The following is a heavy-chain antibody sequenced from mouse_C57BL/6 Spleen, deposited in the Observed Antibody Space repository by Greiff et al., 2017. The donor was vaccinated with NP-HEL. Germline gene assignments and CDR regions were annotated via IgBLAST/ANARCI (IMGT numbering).Heavy chain of an antibody. J-gene: IGHJ3*01. Sequence: VQLQQSGAELVRPGTSVKVSCKASGYAFTNYLIEWVKQRPGQGLEWIGVINPGSGGTNYNEKFKGKATLTADKSSSTAYMQLSSLTSEDSAVYFCARFGNAFAYWGQGTLVTVSA. CDR3: ARFGNAFAY. CDR1: GYAFTNYL. D-gene: IGHD2-1*01. CDR2: INPGSGGT. V-gene: IGHV1-54*01.